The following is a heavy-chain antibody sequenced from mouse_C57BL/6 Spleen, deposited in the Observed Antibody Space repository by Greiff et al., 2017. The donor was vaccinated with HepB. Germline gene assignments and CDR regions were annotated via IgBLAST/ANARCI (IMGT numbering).Heavy chain of an antibody. V-gene: IGHV1-55*01. CDR1: GYTFTSYW. Sequence: QVQLKQPGAELVKPGASVKMSCKASGYTFTSYWITWVKQRPGQGLEWIGDIYPGSGSTNYNEKFKSKATLTVDTSSSTAYMQLSSLTSEDSAVYYCARGTMASTGDYWGQGTTLTVSS. J-gene: IGHJ2*01. D-gene: IGHD1-1*02. CDR3: ARGTMASTGDY. CDR2: IYPGSGST.